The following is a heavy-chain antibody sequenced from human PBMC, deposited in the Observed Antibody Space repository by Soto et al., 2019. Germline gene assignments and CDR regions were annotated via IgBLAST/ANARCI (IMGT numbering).Heavy chain of an antibody. V-gene: IGHV3-48*01. CDR1: GFTFSSYS. J-gene: IGHJ6*03. Sequence: GGSLRLSCAASGFTFSSYSMNWVRQAPGKGLEWVSYISSSGSTIYYADSVKGRFTISRDNAKNSLYLQMNSLRAEDTAVYYCARYGDYGGLGYYYYYMDVWGKGTTVTVSS. CDR3: ARYGDYGGLGYYYYYMDV. CDR2: ISSSGSTI. D-gene: IGHD4-17*01.